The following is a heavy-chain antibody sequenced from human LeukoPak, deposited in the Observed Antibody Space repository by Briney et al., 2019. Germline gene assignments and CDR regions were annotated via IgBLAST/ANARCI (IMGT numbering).Heavy chain of an antibody. J-gene: IGHJ4*02. D-gene: IGHD1-1*01. V-gene: IGHV7-4-1*02. Sequence: ASVKVSCKASGGTFSSYAMNWVRQAPGQGLEWMGWINTNTGNPTYAQGFTGRFVFSLDTSVSTAYLQISSLKAEDTAVYYCARDGKEVNFDYWGQGTLVTVSS. CDR3: ARDGKEVNFDY. CDR2: INTNTGNP. CDR1: GGTFSSYA.